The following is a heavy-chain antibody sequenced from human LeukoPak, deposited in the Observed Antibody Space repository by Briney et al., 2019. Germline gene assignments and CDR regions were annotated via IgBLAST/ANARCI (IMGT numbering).Heavy chain of an antibody. CDR2: INPNSGGT. V-gene: IGHV1-2*02. D-gene: IGHD3-10*01. J-gene: IGHJ3*02. Sequence: GASVKVSCKASGYTFTGYYMHWVRQAPGQGLEWMGWINPNSGGTNYAQKFQGRVTITRDTSISTTYMELSRLRSDDTAVYYCARDMVSGAFDIWGQGTMVTVSS. CDR1: GYTFTGYY. CDR3: ARDMVSGAFDI.